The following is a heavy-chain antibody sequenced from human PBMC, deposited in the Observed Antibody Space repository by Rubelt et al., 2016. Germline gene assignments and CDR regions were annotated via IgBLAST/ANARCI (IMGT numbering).Heavy chain of an antibody. CDR3: ARDLMGKRGYSGYALGGLDY. V-gene: IGHV1-18*01. J-gene: IGHJ4*02. Sequence: QVQLVQSGPEVKKPGASVKVSCKASGYTFTSYGISWVRQAPGQGLEWMGWISAYNGNTNYAQKLQGRVTRTTDTATSTADMELRSLRSDETAVYYCARDLMGKRGYSGYALGGLDYWGQGTLVTVSS. D-gene: IGHD5-12*01. CDR2: ISAYNGNT. CDR1: GYTFTSYG.